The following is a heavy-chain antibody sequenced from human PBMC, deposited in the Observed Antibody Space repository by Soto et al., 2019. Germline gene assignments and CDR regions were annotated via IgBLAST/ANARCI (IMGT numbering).Heavy chain of an antibody. Sequence: PRESLKISCKASGYIFTTYWIGWVRQMPGKGLEWMGIIYPGDSDIRYSPSFQGQVTISADKSISTAYLQWSSLKASDTAMYYCARVTGFGSDPWGLGTLVTVSS. CDR2: IYPGDSDI. CDR3: ARVTGFGSDP. J-gene: IGHJ5*02. V-gene: IGHV5-51*03. CDR1: GYIFTTYW. D-gene: IGHD2-21*02.